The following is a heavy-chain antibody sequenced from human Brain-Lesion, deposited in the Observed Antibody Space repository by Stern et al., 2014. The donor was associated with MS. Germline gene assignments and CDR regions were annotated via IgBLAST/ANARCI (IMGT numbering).Heavy chain of an antibody. D-gene: IGHD2-2*01. V-gene: IGHV4-61*02. CDR2: IFNSGST. CDR3: ARGRVVPGFQYYATDV. J-gene: IGHJ6*02. CDR1: GGSISSGGYY. Sequence: VQLEESGPGLVKPSQTLSLSCTVSGGSISSGGYYWSWIRQPAGKGLEWIGRIFNSGSTSYNPSPKSRVTISIDTSKTQFSLRLTSMTAADTAVYYCARGRVVPGFQYYATDVWGQGTTVIVSS.